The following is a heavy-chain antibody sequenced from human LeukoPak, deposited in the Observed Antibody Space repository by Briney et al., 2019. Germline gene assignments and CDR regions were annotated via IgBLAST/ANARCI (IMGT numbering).Heavy chain of an antibody. V-gene: IGHV3-11*04. CDR2: ISSSGSTI. J-gene: IGHJ5*02. Sequence: TGGSLRLSCAASGFTFSDYYMSWIRQAPGKGLEWVSYISSSGSTIYYADSVKGRFTISRDNAKNPLYLQMNSLRAEDTAVYYCARDIVATITDRSWFDPWGQGTLVTVSS. D-gene: IGHD5-12*01. CDR3: ARDIVATITDRSWFDP. CDR1: GFTFSDYY.